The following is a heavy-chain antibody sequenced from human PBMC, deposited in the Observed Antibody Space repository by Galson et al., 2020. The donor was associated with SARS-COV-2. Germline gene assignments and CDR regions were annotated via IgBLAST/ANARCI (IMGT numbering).Heavy chain of an antibody. V-gene: IGHV3-7*03. Sequence: GGSLRLSCAPSGFTFSSYWMSWVRQAPGKGLEWVANIKQDGSEKYYVDSVKGRFTISRDNAKNSLYLQMNSLRAEDTAVYYCARDLDYYDSSGYDYWGQGTLVTVSS. CDR2: IKQDGSEK. CDR3: ARDLDYYDSSGYDY. CDR1: GFTFSSYW. D-gene: IGHD3-22*01. J-gene: IGHJ4*02.